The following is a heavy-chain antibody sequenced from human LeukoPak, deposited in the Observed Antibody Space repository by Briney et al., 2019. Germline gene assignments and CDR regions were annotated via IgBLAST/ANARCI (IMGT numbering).Heavy chain of an antibody. D-gene: IGHD4-23*01. J-gene: IGHJ4*02. V-gene: IGHV3-30*03. CDR1: GFTFSSYG. CDR2: ISYDGSNK. Sequence: PGGSLRLSCAASGFTFSSYGMHWVRQAPGKGLEWVAVISYDGSNKYYADSVKGRFTISRDNSKNTLYLHMNSLRAEDTAVYYCASGGNSGNYFDYWGQGTLVTVSS. CDR3: ASGGNSGNYFDY.